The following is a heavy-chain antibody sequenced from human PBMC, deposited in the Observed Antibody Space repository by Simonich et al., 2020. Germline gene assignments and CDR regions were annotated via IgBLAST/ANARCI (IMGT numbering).Heavy chain of an antibody. CDR1: GYTFTGYY. J-gene: IGHJ6*03. CDR3: ARDLRGSYYYYYYMDV. D-gene: IGHD1-26*01. V-gene: IGHV1-2*02. CDR2: INPNSGGT. Sequence: QVQLVQSGAEVKKPGASVKVSCKASGYTFTGYYMHWVRQAPGQGLEWMRWINPNSGGTNYAKKVQGRGTMTRETSISTAYMELSRLRSDDTAVYYCARDLRGSYYYYYYMDVWGKGTTVTVSS.